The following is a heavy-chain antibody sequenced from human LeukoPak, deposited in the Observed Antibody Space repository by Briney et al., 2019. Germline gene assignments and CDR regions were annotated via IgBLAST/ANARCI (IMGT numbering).Heavy chain of an antibody. Sequence: GGSLRLSRVASGFTVSSNYMSWVRQAPGKGLEWVSVIYSGSSTYYAESVKGRFTISRNTSKNTLYLQMNSLRADDTAVYYCAKGGPYSSDNGYIYWGQGTLVTVSS. CDR3: AKGGPYSSDNGYIY. CDR1: GFTVSSNY. J-gene: IGHJ4*02. D-gene: IGHD6-25*01. V-gene: IGHV3-53*01. CDR2: IYSGSST.